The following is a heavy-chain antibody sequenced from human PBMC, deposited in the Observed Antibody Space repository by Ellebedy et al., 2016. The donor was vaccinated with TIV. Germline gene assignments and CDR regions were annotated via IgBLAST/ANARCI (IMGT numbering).Heavy chain of an antibody. CDR1: GGSISSSSYY. V-gene: IGHV4-39*07. D-gene: IGHD2/OR15-2a*01. CDR3: ARDNSSYYYYYMDV. Sequence: SETLSLTXTFSGGSISSSSYYWGWIRQPPGKGLEWIGSIYYSGSTYYNPSLKSRVTISVDTSKNQFSLKLSSVTAADTAVYYCARDNSSYYYYYMDVWGKGTTVTVSS. J-gene: IGHJ6*03. CDR2: IYYSGST.